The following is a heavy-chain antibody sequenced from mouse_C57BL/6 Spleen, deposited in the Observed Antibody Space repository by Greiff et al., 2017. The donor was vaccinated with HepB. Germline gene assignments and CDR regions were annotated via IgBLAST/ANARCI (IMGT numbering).Heavy chain of an antibody. J-gene: IGHJ2*01. CDR2: IDPSDSYT. Sequence: QVQLQQPGAELVRPGTSVKLSCKASGYTFTSYWMHWVKQRPGQGLEWIGVIDPSDSYTNYNQKFKGKATLTVDTSSSTAYMQLSSLTSEDSAVYYCARRSFTTVVALDYWGQGTTLTVSS. CDR3: ARRSFTTVVALDY. D-gene: IGHD1-1*01. V-gene: IGHV1-59*01. CDR1: GYTFTSYW.